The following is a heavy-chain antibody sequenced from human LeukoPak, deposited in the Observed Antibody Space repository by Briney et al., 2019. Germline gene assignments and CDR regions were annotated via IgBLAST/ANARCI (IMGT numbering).Heavy chain of an antibody. Sequence: ASVKVSCKASGYTFTGYYIHWVRQAPGQGLEWMGWINPNSGGTDYAQKFQGRVSMTRDTSINTAYMELSRLRSDDTAVYFCARESPVDGQRAVDYWGQGTLVTVSS. CDR1: GYTFTGYY. V-gene: IGHV1-2*02. J-gene: IGHJ4*02. D-gene: IGHD5-24*01. CDR3: ARESPVDGQRAVDY. CDR2: INPNSGGT.